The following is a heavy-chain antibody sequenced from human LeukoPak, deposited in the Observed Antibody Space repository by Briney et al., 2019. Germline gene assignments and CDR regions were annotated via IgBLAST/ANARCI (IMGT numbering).Heavy chain of an antibody. D-gene: IGHD6-13*01. J-gene: IGHJ3*02. CDR2: ISSSSSYI. CDR1: GFTFSSYS. CDR3: ARFLSGNAFDI. Sequence: AGGSLRLSCAASGFTFSSYSMNWVRQAPGKGLEWVSSISSSSSYIYYADSVKGRFTISRDNAKNSLYLQMNSLRAEDTAVYYCARFLSGNAFDIWGQGTMVTVSS. V-gene: IGHV3-21*01.